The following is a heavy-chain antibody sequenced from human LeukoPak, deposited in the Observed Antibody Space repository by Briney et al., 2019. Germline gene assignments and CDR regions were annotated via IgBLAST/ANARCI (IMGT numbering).Heavy chain of an antibody. CDR3: ATGGFGDDY. D-gene: IGHD3-10*01. Sequence: SETLSLTCTVSGGSISSYYWSWIRQPAGKGLKWIGRIYTSGSTNYNPSLKSRVTMSVDTSKNQFSLKLSSVTAADTAVYYCATGGFGDDYWGQGTLVTVSS. V-gene: IGHV4-4*07. J-gene: IGHJ4*02. CDR2: IYTSGST. CDR1: GGSISSYY.